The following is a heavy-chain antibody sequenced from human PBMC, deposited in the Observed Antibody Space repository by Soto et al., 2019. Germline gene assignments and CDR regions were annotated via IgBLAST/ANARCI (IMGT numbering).Heavy chain of an antibody. Sequence: SETLSLTCTVSGGSISSSSYYWGWIRQPPGKGLEWIGSIYYSGSTYYNPSLKSRVTISVDTSKNQFSLKLSSVTAADTAVYYCARTGNIAVAGYHYFDYWGQGTLVTVSS. CDR2: IYYSGST. CDR1: GGSISSSSYY. CDR3: ARTGNIAVAGYHYFDY. D-gene: IGHD6-19*01. J-gene: IGHJ4*02. V-gene: IGHV4-39*01.